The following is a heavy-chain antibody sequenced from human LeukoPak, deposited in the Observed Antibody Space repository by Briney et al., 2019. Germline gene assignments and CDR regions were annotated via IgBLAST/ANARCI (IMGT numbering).Heavy chain of an antibody. CDR1: GYTFTGYY. J-gene: IGHJ5*02. Sequence: ASVKVSCKASGYTFTGYYIHWLRQAPGQRPEWMGWINPDSGGTNNAQKFQGRVTMTRDTSINTAYMQLSSLRSDDTALYYCARATKVVSGQAAWFDPWGQGTLVIVSS. CDR3: ARATKVVSGQAAWFDP. CDR2: INPDSGGT. D-gene: IGHD5/OR15-5a*01. V-gene: IGHV1-2*02.